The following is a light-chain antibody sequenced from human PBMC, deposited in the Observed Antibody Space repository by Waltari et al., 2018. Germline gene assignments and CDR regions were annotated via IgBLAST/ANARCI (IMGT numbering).Light chain of an antibody. CDR3: SSYTSSSTYV. Sequence: QSALTQPASVSGSPGQSITISCTGTSSDVGGYNYVSWYQQHPGKAPKLMSYDVSKRPSGVSNRFSGSKAGNTAPLTIAGLQAEDEADYYCSSYTSSSTYVFGTGTKVTVL. CDR2: DVS. J-gene: IGLJ1*01. CDR1: SSDVGGYNY. V-gene: IGLV2-14*01.